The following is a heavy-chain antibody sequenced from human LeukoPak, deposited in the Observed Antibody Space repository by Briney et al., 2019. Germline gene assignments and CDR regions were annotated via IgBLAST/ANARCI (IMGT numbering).Heavy chain of an antibody. CDR3: ARGRGTNYYYGLDV. CDR2: IYQSGSS. D-gene: IGHD1-26*01. J-gene: IGHJ6*02. Sequence: PSETLSLTCAVSGDSISGGGYSWSWIRQPPGKGLEWIGYIYQSGSSYYNPSPKSRLTISVDRSKSQFSLNLSTVTAADTAVYYCARGRGTNYYYGLDVWGQGITVTVSS. CDR1: GDSISGGGYS. V-gene: IGHV4-30-2*01.